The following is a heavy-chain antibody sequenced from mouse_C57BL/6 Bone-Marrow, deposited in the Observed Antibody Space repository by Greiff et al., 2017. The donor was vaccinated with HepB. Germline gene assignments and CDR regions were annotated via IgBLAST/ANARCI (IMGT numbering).Heavy chain of an antibody. V-gene: IGHV1-78*01. D-gene: IGHD2-5*01. CDR3: ARGGTYYSNYDYFDY. Sequence: QVQLQQSDAELVKPGASVKISCKVSGYTFTDHTIHWMKQRPEQGLEWIGYIYPRDGSTKYNEKFKGKATLTADKSSSTAYMQLNSLTSEDSAVYFCARGGTYYSNYDYFDYWGQGTTLTVSS. CDR2: IYPRDGST. CDR1: GYTFTDHT. J-gene: IGHJ2*01.